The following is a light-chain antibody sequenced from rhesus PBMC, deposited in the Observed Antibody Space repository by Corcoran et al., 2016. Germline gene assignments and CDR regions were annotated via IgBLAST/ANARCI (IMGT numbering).Light chain of an antibody. Sequence: DTQMTQSPSSLSASVGDRVTVTCRASQGIDRELSWYQQKPGKAPTLLVYAASILQPGVSSRVSGDGSGTDFTLTIRSLQPEDVATYYCLQDYTTPLTFGGGTTVEIK. V-gene: IGKV1-94*01. CDR1: QGIDRE. CDR2: AAS. CDR3: LQDYTTPLT. J-gene: IGKJ4*01.